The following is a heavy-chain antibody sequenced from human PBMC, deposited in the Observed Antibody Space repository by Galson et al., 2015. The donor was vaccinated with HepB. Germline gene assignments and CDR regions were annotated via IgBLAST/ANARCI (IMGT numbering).Heavy chain of an antibody. CDR3: ATDVSRPYYDSSGYSK. CDR1: GYTLTELS. J-gene: IGHJ4*02. V-gene: IGHV1-24*01. CDR2: FDPEDGET. Sequence: SVKVSCKVSGYTLTELSMHWVRQAPGKGLEWMGGFDPEDGETIYAQKFQGRVTMTEDTSTDTAYMELSSLRSEDTAVYYCATDVSRPYYDSSGYSKWGQGTLVTVSS. D-gene: IGHD3-22*01.